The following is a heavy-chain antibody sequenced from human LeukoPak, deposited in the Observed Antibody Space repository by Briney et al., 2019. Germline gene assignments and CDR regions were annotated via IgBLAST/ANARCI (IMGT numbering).Heavy chain of an antibody. V-gene: IGHV3-66*01. Sequence: GGSLRLSCAASGFTVSSNYMSWVRQAPGKGLEWVSVIYSGGSTYYADSVKGRFTISRDNSKNTLYLQMNSLRAEDTAVYYCARVGARSSWYPYYFDYWGRGTLVTVSS. CDR1: GFTVSSNY. CDR2: IYSGGST. J-gene: IGHJ4*02. CDR3: ARVGARSSWYPYYFDY. D-gene: IGHD6-13*01.